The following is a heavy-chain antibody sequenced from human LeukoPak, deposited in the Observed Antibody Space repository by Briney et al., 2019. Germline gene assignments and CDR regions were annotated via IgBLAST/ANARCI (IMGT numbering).Heavy chain of an antibody. Sequence: GGSLRLSCAASGFTFSSYEMNWVRQAPGKGLEWVSYISSSGSTIYYADSVKGRFTISRDNAKNSLYLQMNSLRAEDTAVYYCAAEKEGYYDSSGYLDYWGQGTLVTVSS. CDR1: GFTFSSYE. D-gene: IGHD3-22*01. J-gene: IGHJ4*02. CDR3: AAEKEGYYDSSGYLDY. V-gene: IGHV3-48*03. CDR2: ISSSGSTI.